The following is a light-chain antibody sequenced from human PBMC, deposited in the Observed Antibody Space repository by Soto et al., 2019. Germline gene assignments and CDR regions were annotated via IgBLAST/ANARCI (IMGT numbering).Light chain of an antibody. Sequence: QSVLTQPASLSVSPGQSITISCTGTVGLVSWYQQHPGKVPKLIIYDDTKRPSGVSSRFSGSKSGNTASLTISGLQTEDEADYYCCLYVGGRTYVFGTGT. V-gene: IGLV2-23*01. J-gene: IGLJ1*01. CDR2: DDT. CDR1: VGL. CDR3: CLYVGGRTYV.